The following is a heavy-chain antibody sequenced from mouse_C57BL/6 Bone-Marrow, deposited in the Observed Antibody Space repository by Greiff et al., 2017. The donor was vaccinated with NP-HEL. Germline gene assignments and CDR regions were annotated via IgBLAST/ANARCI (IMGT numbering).Heavy chain of an antibody. V-gene: IGHV14-1*01. CDR3: TSSYYGSSPYYFDY. D-gene: IGHD1-1*01. CDR2: IDPEDGDT. Sequence: VQLKQSGAELVRPGASVKLSCTASGFNIKDYYMHWVKQRPEQGLEWIGRIDPEDGDTEYAPKFQGKATMTADTSSNTAYLQLSSLTSEDTAVYYCTSSYYGSSPYYFDYWGQGTTLTVSS. CDR1: GFNIKDYY. J-gene: IGHJ2*01.